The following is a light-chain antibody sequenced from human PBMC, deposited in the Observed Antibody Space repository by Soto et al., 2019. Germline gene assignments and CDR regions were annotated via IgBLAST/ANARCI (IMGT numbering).Light chain of an antibody. V-gene: IGLV1-44*01. CDR1: YSNIRSNS. CDR2: LND. Sequence: QSVLTQPPSASGTPGQRVTISCSGSYSNIRSNSVNWYQQLPGTAPKLLIYLNDQRPSGVPDRFSGSKSGTSASLAISGLQSEDEADYYCATWDDSLLGVFGTGTKLTVL. J-gene: IGLJ1*01. CDR3: ATWDDSLLGV.